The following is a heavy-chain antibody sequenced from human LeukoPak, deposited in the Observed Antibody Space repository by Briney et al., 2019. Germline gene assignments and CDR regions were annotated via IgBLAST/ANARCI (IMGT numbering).Heavy chain of an antibody. CDR1: GFTFSSYS. J-gene: IGHJ4*02. V-gene: IGHV3-21*01. Sequence: GGSLRLSCAASGFTFSSYSMNWVRQAPGKGLEWVSSISSRSSYIYYADSVKGRFTISRDNAKNSLYLQMNSLRAEDTAVYYCARDSPTTVTTIDYWGQGTLVTVSS. CDR2: ISSRSSYI. CDR3: ARDSPTTVTTIDY. D-gene: IGHD4-17*01.